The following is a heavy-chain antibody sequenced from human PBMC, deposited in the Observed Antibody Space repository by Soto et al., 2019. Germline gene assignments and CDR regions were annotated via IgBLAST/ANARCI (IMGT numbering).Heavy chain of an antibody. CDR2: ISSDGSEK. Sequence: QVALVESGGGVVRPGRSLRLSCGASGFSFSKYGMHWVRQAPGEGLEWLSLISSDGSEKWYAESVKGRFTISRDNSKNTLYLQMNSLRGDDTAVYFCAKGYEVSPPVASAWYSNYFYGVDVWGRGTTVTVSS. V-gene: IGHV3-30*18. CDR3: AKGYEVSPPVASAWYSNYFYGVDV. J-gene: IGHJ6*02. D-gene: IGHD6-19*01. CDR1: GFSFSKYG.